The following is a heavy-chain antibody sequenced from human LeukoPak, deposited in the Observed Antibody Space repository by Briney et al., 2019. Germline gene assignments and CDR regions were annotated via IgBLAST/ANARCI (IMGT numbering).Heavy chain of an antibody. V-gene: IGHV1-8*01. Sequence: ASVKVSCKASGYTFTSYDINWVRQATGQGLEWMGWMNPNSGNTGYAQKFQGGVTMTRNTSISTAYMELSSLRSEDTAVYYCARGSIVVVPAATGTHNWFDPWGQGTLVTVSS. CDR1: GYTFTSYD. J-gene: IGHJ5*02. CDR3: ARGSIVVVPAATGTHNWFDP. CDR2: MNPNSGNT. D-gene: IGHD2-2*01.